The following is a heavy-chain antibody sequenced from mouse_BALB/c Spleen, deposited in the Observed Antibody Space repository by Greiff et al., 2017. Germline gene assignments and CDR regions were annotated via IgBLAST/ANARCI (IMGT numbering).Heavy chain of an antibody. V-gene: IGHV1-54*01. CDR2: INPGSGGT. CDR3: ARRGSYDSYYAMDY. J-gene: IGHJ4*01. Sequence: QVQLQQSGAELVRPGTSVKVSCKASGYAFTNYLIEWVKQRPGQGLEWIGVINPGSGGTNYNEKFKGKATLTADKSSSTAYMQLSSLTSDDSAVYFCARRGSYDSYYAMDYWGQGTTLTVSS. CDR1: GYAFTNYL. D-gene: IGHD2-12*01.